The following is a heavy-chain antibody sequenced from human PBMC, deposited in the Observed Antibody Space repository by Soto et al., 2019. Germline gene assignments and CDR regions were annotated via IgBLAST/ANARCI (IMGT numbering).Heavy chain of an antibody. V-gene: IGHV1-69*06. J-gene: IGHJ3*02. CDR2: IIPIFGTA. Sequence: SVKVSCKASGGTFSSYAISWVRQAPGQGLEWMGGIIPIFGTANYAQKFQGRVTITADKSTSTAYMELSSLRSEDTPVYYCARSMTTVVLDAFDIWGQGTMVTVSS. CDR3: ARSMTTVVLDAFDI. CDR1: GGTFSSYA. D-gene: IGHD4-17*01.